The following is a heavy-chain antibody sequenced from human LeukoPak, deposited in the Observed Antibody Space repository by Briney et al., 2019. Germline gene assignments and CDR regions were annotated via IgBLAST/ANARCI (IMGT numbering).Heavy chain of an antibody. D-gene: IGHD6-19*01. V-gene: IGHV3-7*01. CDR1: GFTFSTYW. CDR3: ARDRAVAGLFDN. Sequence: PGASLRLSCAASGFTFSTYWMTWVRQTPGKWLEWVANIKEDGGEQNYVDSVEGRFTISRDNTKNSVFLQMNSLRAEDTAVYYCARDRAVAGLFDNWGQGTLVTVSS. CDR2: IKEDGGEQ. J-gene: IGHJ4*02.